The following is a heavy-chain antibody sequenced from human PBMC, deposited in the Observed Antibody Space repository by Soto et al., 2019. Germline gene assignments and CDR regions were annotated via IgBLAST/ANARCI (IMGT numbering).Heavy chain of an antibody. CDR1: GFSLSTYGVG. Sequence: QITLKESGPTLVKPTQTLTLTCTFSGFSLSTYGVGVGWIRQPPGKALEWLALIYWDDDKRYSPSLKSRLTIPRDTSKNQGILKKHNMEPGDTATNYCAHRYGVRFGVSNYDNSGHPPESLQFWGQGNLV. CDR3: AHRYGVRFGVSNYDNSGHPPESLQF. V-gene: IGHV2-5*02. J-gene: IGHJ1*01. D-gene: IGHD3-22*01. CDR2: IYWDDDK.